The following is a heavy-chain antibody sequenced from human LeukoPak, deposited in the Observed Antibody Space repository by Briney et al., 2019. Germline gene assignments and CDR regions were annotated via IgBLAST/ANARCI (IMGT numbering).Heavy chain of an antibody. Sequence: GGSLRLSCTASGFAFDEHGMSWVRPVPGKGLEWVSGINWSGGSTGYADPLRGRFTISRDNAKNSLDLQMDSLRAEDTALYYCARAPITSPCYFDYWGQGTLVTVSS. CDR2: INWSGGST. V-gene: IGHV3-20*04. CDR3: ARAPITSPCYFDY. CDR1: GFAFDEHG. J-gene: IGHJ4*02. D-gene: IGHD2-2*01.